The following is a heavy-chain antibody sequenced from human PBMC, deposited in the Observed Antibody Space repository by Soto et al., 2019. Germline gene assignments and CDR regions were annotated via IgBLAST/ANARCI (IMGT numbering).Heavy chain of an antibody. CDR3: ARSSWATTRFDP. Sequence: QVQLQESGPGLVKPSETLSLTCTVSGGSISSYYWSWIRQPPGKGLEWIGYIYYSGSTNYNPSLKGRVTISVDTSKHQFALKLSSVTAADTAVYYCARSSWATTRFDPWGQGTLVTVSS. D-gene: IGHD1-1*01. CDR2: IYYSGST. CDR1: GGSISSYY. V-gene: IGHV4-59*01. J-gene: IGHJ5*02.